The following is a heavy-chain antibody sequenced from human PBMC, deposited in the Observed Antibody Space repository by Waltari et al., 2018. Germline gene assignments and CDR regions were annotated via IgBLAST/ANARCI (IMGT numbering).Heavy chain of an antibody. CDR3: ARVRAITMVRGVIIPYFDY. J-gene: IGHJ4*02. CDR2: FFPSGSS. D-gene: IGHD3-10*01. V-gene: IGHV4-61*02. Sequence: QVQLQESGPGLVKPSETLSLTCTVSGGSISSGSYSWNWIRQPAGRGLEWIGRFFPSGSSNYNPSLKTRVTISLDTSKNQLSLNLTSVTAADTAVYYCARVRAITMVRGVIIPYFDYWGQGTLVTVSS. CDR1: GGSISSGSYS.